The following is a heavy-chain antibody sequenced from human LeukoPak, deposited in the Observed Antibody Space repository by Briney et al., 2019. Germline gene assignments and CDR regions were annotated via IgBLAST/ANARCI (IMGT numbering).Heavy chain of an antibody. D-gene: IGHD3-22*01. CDR3: ARGYDSSGYFSD. CDR2: IDTNTGNP. Sequence: ASVKVSCKASGYTFSSNAINWVRQAPGQGLEWMGWIDTNTGNPTYAQGFTGQFVFSLDTSVSTAYLQISSLKAEDTAEYFCARGYDSSGYFSDRGQGTLVTVSS. J-gene: IGHJ4*02. V-gene: IGHV7-4-1*02. CDR1: GYTFSSNA.